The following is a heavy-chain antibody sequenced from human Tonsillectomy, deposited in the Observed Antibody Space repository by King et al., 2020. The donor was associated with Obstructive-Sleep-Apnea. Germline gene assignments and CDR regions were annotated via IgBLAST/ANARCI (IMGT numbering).Heavy chain of an antibody. D-gene: IGHD5-12*01. CDR3: ARVGTSGYDIDF. J-gene: IGHJ4*02. Sequence: VQLVESGGDLVQPGGSLRLSCAASGFTFSAYSIDWVRQAPGKGLEWISYISSSSRNIYFADSVKGRFTISRDNARYSVYLQMNSLRTEDTAVYYCARVGTSGYDIDFWGQGALVTVSS. CDR1: GFTFSAYS. CDR2: ISSSSRNI. V-gene: IGHV3-48*04.